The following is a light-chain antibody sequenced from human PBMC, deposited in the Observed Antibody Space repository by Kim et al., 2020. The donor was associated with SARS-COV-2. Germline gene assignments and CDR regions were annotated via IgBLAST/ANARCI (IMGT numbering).Light chain of an antibody. V-gene: IGKV3-15*01. J-gene: IGKJ4*01. CDR1: QSVSSN. Sequence: EIVMTQSPATLSVSPGERATLSCRASQSVSSNLAWYQQKPGQAPRLLIYDASTRATGIPARFSGSGSGTEFTLTISSLLSEDFAVYYCQQYNNWPPLTFGGGTKVDIK. CDR2: DAS. CDR3: QQYNNWPPLT.